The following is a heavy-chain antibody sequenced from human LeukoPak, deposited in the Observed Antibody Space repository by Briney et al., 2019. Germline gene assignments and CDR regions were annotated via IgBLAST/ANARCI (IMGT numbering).Heavy chain of an antibody. CDR2: IIPIFGTA. J-gene: IGHJ4*02. V-gene: IGHV1-69*05. Sequence: SVKVSCKASGGTFSSYAISWVRQAPGQGLEWMGRIIPIFGTANYAQKFQGRVAITTDESTSTAYMELSSLRSEDTAVYYCARETRSVTIFGVVIIEYYFDYWGQGTLVTVSS. CDR3: ARETRSVTIFGVVIIEYYFDY. D-gene: IGHD3-3*01. CDR1: GGTFSSYA.